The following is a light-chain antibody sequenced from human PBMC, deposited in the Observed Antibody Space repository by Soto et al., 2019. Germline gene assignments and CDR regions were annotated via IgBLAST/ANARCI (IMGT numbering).Light chain of an antibody. CDR3: QQTHSLPPT. CDR2: TAS. Sequence: DIQMTQSPSSVSASVGDSVTITCRASRDISSWLAWYQQRPGKAPKLLIYTASSLRSGIPLRFSGSASGTEFTLTISSRQREDFATYYCQQTHSLPPTFGQGTRLEI. J-gene: IGKJ5*01. V-gene: IGKV1D-12*01. CDR1: RDISSW.